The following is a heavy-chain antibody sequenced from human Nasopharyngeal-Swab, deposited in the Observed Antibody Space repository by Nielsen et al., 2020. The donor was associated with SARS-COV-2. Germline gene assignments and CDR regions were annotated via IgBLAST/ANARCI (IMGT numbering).Heavy chain of an antibody. CDR2: IYTSGST. Sequence: SETLSPTCTVSGGSISSYYWSWIRQPAGKGLEWIGRIYTSGSTNYNPSLKSRVTMSVDTSKKQFSLKLSSVTAADTAVYYCAILFSYGYPPNFDYWGQGTLVTVSS. CDR1: GGSISSYY. CDR3: AILFSYGYPPNFDY. V-gene: IGHV4-4*07. D-gene: IGHD5-18*01. J-gene: IGHJ4*02.